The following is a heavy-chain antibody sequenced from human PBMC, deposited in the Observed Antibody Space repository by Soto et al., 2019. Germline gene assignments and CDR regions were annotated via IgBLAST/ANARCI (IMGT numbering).Heavy chain of an antibody. J-gene: IGHJ5*02. CDR3: AMMVAATRFGNWFDP. CDR1: GGSISSYY. D-gene: IGHD2-15*01. Sequence: QVQLQESGPGLVKPSETLSLTCTVSGGSISSYYWCWIRQPPGKGLKWIGYIYYSWSTNYNPSLKSRVTISVETYKNQFSLKLSSVTAADTAVYYCAMMVAATRFGNWFDPWGQGTLVTVSS. V-gene: IGHV4-59*08. CDR2: IYYSWST.